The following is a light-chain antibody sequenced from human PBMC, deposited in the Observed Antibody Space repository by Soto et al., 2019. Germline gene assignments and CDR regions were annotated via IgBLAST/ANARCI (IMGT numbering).Light chain of an antibody. CDR2: AAS. Sequence: AIRMTQSPSSFSASTGDRVTITCRASQGISSYLAWYQQKPGKAPKLLIYAASTLESGVPSRFSGSGSGTDFTLTISCLQSEDFATYYCQQLNTYPPLTFGGGTKVEIK. J-gene: IGKJ4*01. CDR1: QGISSY. V-gene: IGKV1-8*01. CDR3: QQLNTYPPLT.